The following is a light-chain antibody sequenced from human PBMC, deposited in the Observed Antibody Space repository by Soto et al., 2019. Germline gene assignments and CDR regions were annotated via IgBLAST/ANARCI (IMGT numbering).Light chain of an antibody. J-gene: IGKJ3*01. CDR1: HDIRDH. CDR2: DAS. V-gene: IGKV1-33*01. CDR3: HPYDNLSQT. Sequence: IQMTQSPSSLSASVGDRVTLTCQASHDIRDHLNWYQQKPGKPPKLLIYDASNLQTGVPSRFSGSGSVTDFTFTISSLQPEDIATYFCHPYDNLSQTFGPGTKVDIK.